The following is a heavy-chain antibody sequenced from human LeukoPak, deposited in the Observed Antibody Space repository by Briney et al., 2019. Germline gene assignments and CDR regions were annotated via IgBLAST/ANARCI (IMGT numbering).Heavy chain of an antibody. CDR3: ARGAVAGLNQ. Sequence: PGGSLRLSCAASGFTFSSYGMHWVRQAPGKGLEWVAFIRYDGSNKYYADSVKGRFTISRDNAKNSLYLQMNSLRAEDTAVYYCARGAVAGLNQWGQGTLVTVSS. J-gene: IGHJ4*02. CDR2: IRYDGSNK. D-gene: IGHD6-19*01. V-gene: IGHV3-30*02. CDR1: GFTFSSYG.